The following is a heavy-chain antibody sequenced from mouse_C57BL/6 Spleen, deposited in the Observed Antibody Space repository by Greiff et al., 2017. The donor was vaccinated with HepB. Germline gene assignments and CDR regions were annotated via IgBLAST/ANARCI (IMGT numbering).Heavy chain of an antibody. J-gene: IGHJ4*01. D-gene: IGHD1-1*01. CDR3: ARITTVVATDYAMDY. V-gene: IGHV1-26*01. Sequence: VQLQQSGPELVKPGASVKISCKASGYTFTDYYMNWVKQSHGKSLEWIGDINPNNGGTSYNLKFKGKATLTVDKSSSTAYMELRSLTSEDSAVYYCARITTVVATDYAMDYWGQGTSVTVSS. CDR2: INPNNGGT. CDR1: GYTFTDYY.